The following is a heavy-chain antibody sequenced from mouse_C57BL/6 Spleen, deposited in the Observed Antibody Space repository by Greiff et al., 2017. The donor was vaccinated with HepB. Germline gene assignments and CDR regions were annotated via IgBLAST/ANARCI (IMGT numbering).Heavy chain of an antibody. J-gene: IGHJ4*01. D-gene: IGHD1-1*01. CDR2: ISSGSSTI. CDR1: GFTFSDYG. Sequence: EVNLVESGGGLVKPGGSLKLSCAASGFTFSDYGMHWVRQAPEKGLEWVAYISSGSSTIYYADTVKGRFTISRDNAKNTLFLQMTSLRSEDTAMYYCARRDYYGSSYGYAMDCWGQGTSVTVSS. V-gene: IGHV5-17*01. CDR3: ARRDYYGSSYGYAMDC.